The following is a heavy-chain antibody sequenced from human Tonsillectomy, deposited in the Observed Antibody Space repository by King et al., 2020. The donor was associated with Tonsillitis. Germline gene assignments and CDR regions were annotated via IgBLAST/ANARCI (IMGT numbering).Heavy chain of an antibody. Sequence: DVQLVESGGGLVKPGGSLRLSCEASGFTFSDAWMSWVRQPPGKGLEGVGGIKSKTDGGTTDYAAPVKGRFTISRDDSKTTLYLQMNSLKTEDTAVYYCTVDYYDSSGYYYVAEYFQHWGQGTLVTVSS. CDR3: TVDYYDSSGYYYVAEYFQH. CDR1: GFTFSDAW. CDR2: IKSKTDGGTT. V-gene: IGHV3-15*01. J-gene: IGHJ1*01. D-gene: IGHD3-22*01.